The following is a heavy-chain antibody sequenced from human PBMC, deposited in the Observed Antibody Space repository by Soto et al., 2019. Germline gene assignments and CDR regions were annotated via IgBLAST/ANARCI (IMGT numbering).Heavy chain of an antibody. J-gene: IGHJ4*02. D-gene: IGHD3-3*01. CDR1: GGSISSGDYY. CDR2: IYYSGST. CDR3: ARAGFLEWLLPDY. Sequence: SETLSLTCTVSGGSISSGDYYWSWIRQPPGKGLEWIGYIYYSGSTYYNPSLKSRVTISIDTSKNQLFLNLSSVTAADTAMYYCARAGFLEWLLPDYWGQGTLVTVSS. V-gene: IGHV4-30-4*01.